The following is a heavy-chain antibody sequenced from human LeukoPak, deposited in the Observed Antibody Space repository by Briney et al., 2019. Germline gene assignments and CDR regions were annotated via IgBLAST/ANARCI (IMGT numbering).Heavy chain of an antibody. Sequence: GGSLRLSCAASGFTFSSYGMNWVRQAPGKGLEWVSSISSSSSYIYYADSVKGRFTISRDNAKNSLYLQMNSLRAEDTAVYYCAREKDIVATKLDYWGQGTLVTVSS. CDR3: AREKDIVATKLDY. V-gene: IGHV3-21*01. CDR2: ISSSSSYI. CDR1: GFTFSSYG. J-gene: IGHJ4*02. D-gene: IGHD5-12*01.